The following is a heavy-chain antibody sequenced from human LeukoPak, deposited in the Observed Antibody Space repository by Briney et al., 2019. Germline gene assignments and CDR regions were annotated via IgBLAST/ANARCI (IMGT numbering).Heavy chain of an antibody. Sequence: GGSLRLSCAASGFTFSSYSMNWVRQAPGKGLEWVSSISSSSSYIYYADPVKGRFTISRDNAKNSLYLQMNSLRAEDTAVYYCAREGITIFGVVIISPDYYMDVWGKGTTVTVSS. CDR2: ISSSSSYI. D-gene: IGHD3-3*01. CDR3: AREGITIFGVVIISPDYYMDV. CDR1: GFTFSSYS. V-gene: IGHV3-21*01. J-gene: IGHJ6*03.